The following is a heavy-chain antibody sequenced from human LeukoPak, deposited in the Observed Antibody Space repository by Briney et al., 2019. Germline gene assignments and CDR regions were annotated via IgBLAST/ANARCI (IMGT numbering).Heavy chain of an antibody. CDR1: GGSFSGYY. J-gene: IGHJ6*03. V-gene: IGHV4-34*01. Sequence: SPSETLSLTCAVYGGSFSGYYWSWIRQPPGKGLEWIGEINHSGSTNYNPSLKSRVTISVDTSKNQFSLKLSSVTAADTAVYYCARGFQRGQLVRPYYYYYYMDVWGKGTSVTVSS. D-gene: IGHD6-6*01. CDR2: INHSGST. CDR3: ARGFQRGQLVRPYYYYYYMDV.